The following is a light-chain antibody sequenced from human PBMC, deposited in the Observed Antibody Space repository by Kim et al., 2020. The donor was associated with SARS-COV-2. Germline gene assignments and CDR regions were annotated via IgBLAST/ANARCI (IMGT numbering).Light chain of an antibody. Sequence: VSPGERATLSCRASQSVSSNLAWYQQKPGQAPRLPIYGASTRATGIPARFSGSGSGTEFTLTISSLQSEDFAVYYCQQYNNWPPYSFGQGTKLEIK. CDR1: QSVSSN. CDR3: QQYNNWPPYS. CDR2: GAS. J-gene: IGKJ2*03. V-gene: IGKV3-15*01.